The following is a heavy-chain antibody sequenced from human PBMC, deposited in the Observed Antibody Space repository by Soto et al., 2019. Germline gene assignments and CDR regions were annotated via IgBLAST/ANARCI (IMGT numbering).Heavy chain of an antibody. V-gene: IGHV3-23*01. J-gene: IGHJ5*02. CDR2: LLRSGSSA. Sequence: ESLKNSYAASGFTFRNYAMTWARQAPGKGLEWVSSLLRSGSSAYYADSVRGRFTISSDTSANSLYLQMDNLRAEDTAIYYCAKDALSGDGLCLMASWGQGSVVTGSA. CDR3: AKDALSGDGLCLMAS. CDR1: GFTFRNYA. D-gene: IGHD2-8*01.